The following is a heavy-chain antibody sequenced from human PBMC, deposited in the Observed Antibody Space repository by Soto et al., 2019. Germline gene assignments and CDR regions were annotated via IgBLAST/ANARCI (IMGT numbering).Heavy chain of an antibody. D-gene: IGHD3-22*01. CDR1: GYSFTSYW. CDR2: IDPSDSYT. CDR3: ARHTPDSGYRAPYYYYGMDV. Sequence: PGESLKISCKGSGYSFTSYWISWVRQMPGKGLEWLGRIDPSDSYTNYSPSFQGHVTISADKSISTAYLQWSSLKASDTAMYYCARHTPDSGYRAPYYYYGMDVWGQGTTVTVSS. V-gene: IGHV5-10-1*01. J-gene: IGHJ6*02.